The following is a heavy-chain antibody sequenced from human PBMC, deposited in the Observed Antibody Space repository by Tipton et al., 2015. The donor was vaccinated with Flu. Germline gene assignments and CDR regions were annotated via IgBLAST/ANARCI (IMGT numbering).Heavy chain of an antibody. Sequence: SLRLSCAASGFTFSDYWMSWVRQAPGKGPEWVANIKKDGSEKYYVDSVKGRFTISRDNAKNSLYLQMNSLRAEDTAVYYCASSNWGSPLDIWGQGTMVTVSS. CDR2: IKKDGSEK. CDR1: GFTFSDYW. CDR3: ASSNWGSPLDI. J-gene: IGHJ3*02. V-gene: IGHV3-7*01. D-gene: IGHD7-27*01.